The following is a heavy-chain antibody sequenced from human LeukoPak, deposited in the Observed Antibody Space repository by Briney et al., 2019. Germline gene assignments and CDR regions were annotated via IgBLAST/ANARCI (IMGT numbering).Heavy chain of an antibody. CDR3: ARGVYIAAAQYGY. Sequence: SETQSLTCTASGGSISNYYWSWIRQPPGKGLEWIGYIYYSGTTNYNPSLKSRVTISVDTSKNQFSLKLNSVTAADTAVYYCARGVYIAAAQYGYWGQGTLVTVSS. J-gene: IGHJ4*02. CDR2: IYYSGTT. V-gene: IGHV4-59*01. CDR1: GGSISNYY. D-gene: IGHD6-13*01.